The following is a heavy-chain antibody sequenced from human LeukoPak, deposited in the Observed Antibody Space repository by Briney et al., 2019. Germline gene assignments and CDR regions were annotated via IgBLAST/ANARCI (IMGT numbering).Heavy chain of an antibody. CDR1: GYTFTSYY. CDR3: ARVLDYYDSSGNYLGFFDY. D-gene: IGHD3-22*01. CDR2: INPSGGST. J-gene: IGHJ4*02. Sequence: ASVKVSCKASGYTFTSYYMHWVRQAPGQGLEWMGIINPSGGSTSYAQKFQGRVTMTRDMSTSTVYMELSSLRSEDTAVYYCARVLDYYDSSGNYLGFFDYWGQGTLVTVSS. V-gene: IGHV1-46*01.